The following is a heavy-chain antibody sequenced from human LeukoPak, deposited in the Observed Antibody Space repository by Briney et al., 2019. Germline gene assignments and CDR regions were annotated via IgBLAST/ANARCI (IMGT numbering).Heavy chain of an antibody. CDR1: GFSFSSYW. Sequence: GVSLRLSCAASGFSFSSYWMHWVRQVPGKGLVWVSRINAGGSSTTYADSVKGRFTISRDNAKNTLYLQMNSLRAEDTAVYYCARSNQADDYWGQGTLVTVST. CDR2: INAGGSST. V-gene: IGHV3-74*01. D-gene: IGHD4-11*01. J-gene: IGHJ4*02. CDR3: ARSNQADDY.